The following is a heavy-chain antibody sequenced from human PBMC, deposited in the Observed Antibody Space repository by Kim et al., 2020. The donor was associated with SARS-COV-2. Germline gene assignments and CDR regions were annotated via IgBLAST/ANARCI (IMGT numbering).Heavy chain of an antibody. Sequence: SVKVSCKASGGTFSSYAISWVRQAPGQGLEWMGRIIPILGIANYAQKFQGRVTITADKSTSTAYMELSSLRSEDTAVYYCARGESNWNYYYYGMDVWGQGTTVTVSS. CDR3: ARGESNWNYYYYGMDV. CDR2: IIPILGIA. CDR1: GGTFSSYA. D-gene: IGHD1-1*01. J-gene: IGHJ6*02. V-gene: IGHV1-69*04.